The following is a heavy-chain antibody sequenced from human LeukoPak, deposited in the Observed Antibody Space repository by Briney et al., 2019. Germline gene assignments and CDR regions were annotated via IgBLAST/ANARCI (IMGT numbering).Heavy chain of an antibody. Sequence: GRSLRLSCAASGFTFSSYGMHWVRQAPGKGLEWVAVVWYDGSNKYYADSVKGRFTISRDNSKNTLYLQMNSLRAEDTAVYYCARGFDWLLLGPFDYWGQGTLVTVSS. CDR3: ARGFDWLLLGPFDY. CDR2: VWYDGSNK. J-gene: IGHJ4*02. V-gene: IGHV3-33*01. D-gene: IGHD3-9*01. CDR1: GFTFSSYG.